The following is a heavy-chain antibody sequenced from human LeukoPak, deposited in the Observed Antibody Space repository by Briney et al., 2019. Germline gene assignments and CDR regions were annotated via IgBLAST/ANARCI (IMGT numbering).Heavy chain of an antibody. D-gene: IGHD2-2*02. CDR3: ARDSDIVVVPAAIGRHCSGGSCYRGPLPGNSKGDAFDI. CDR2: IYYSGST. J-gene: IGHJ3*02. CDR1: GGSISSSSYY. V-gene: IGHV4-39*07. Sequence: SETLSLTCTVSGGSISSSSYYWGWIRQPPGKGLEWIGSIYYSGSTYYNPSLKSRVTISVDTSKNQFSLKLSSVTAADTAVYYCARDSDIVVVPAAIGRHCSGGSCYRGPLPGNSKGDAFDIWGQGTMVTVSS.